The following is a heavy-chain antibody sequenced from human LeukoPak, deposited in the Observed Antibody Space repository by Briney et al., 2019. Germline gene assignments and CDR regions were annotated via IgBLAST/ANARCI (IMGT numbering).Heavy chain of an antibody. J-gene: IGHJ4*02. CDR2: ISASGDST. D-gene: IGHD6-19*01. CDR1: GFTFSGYP. Sequence: GGSLRLSCAASGFTFSGYPMSWVRQVPGKGLECVSGISASGDSTYYADSVKGRFTISRDNSKNTLSLQMNSLRAEDTAIYYCAKDMAVGTLDYWGQGTLVTVSS. CDR3: AKDMAVGTLDY. V-gene: IGHV3-23*01.